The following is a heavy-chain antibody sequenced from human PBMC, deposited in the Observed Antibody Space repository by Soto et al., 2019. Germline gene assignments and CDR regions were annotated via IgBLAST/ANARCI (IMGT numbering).Heavy chain of an antibody. J-gene: IGHJ4*02. Sequence: QPGGSLRLSCAASGFTFSSYGMHWVRQAPGKGLEWVAVIWYDGSNKYYADSVKGRFTISRDNSKNTLYLQMNSLRAEDTAVYYCARDYYYDILTGYHHPLYWGQGTLVTVSS. CDR2: IWYDGSNK. V-gene: IGHV3-33*01. D-gene: IGHD3-9*01. CDR3: ARDYYYDILTGYHHPLY. CDR1: GFTFSSYG.